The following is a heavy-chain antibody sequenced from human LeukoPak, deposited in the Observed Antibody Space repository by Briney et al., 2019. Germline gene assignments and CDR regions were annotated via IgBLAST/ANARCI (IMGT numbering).Heavy chain of an antibody. V-gene: IGHV4-39*01. CDR2: VYYSGTT. CDR3: ARRDYAAWFDP. J-gene: IGHJ5*02. Sequence: SETLSLTCNVSGDSITSGGFYWPWIRQSPGKRLEWIGNVYYSGTTQYNPSLKGRVTISMDMSKNQFSLNSNSVSVTDTAIYYCARRDYAAWFDPWGQGTLVTVSS. D-gene: IGHD4/OR15-4a*01. CDR1: GDSITSGGFY.